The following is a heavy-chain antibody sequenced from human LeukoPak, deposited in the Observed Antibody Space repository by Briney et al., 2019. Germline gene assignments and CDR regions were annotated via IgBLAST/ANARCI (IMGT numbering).Heavy chain of an antibody. CDR1: GFTFSSYG. J-gene: IGHJ4*02. CDR2: ISYDGSNK. Sequence: PGVSLRLSCAASGFTFSSYGMHWVRQAPGKGLEWVAVISYDGSNKYYADSVKGRFTISRDNSKNTLYLQMNSLRAEDTAVYYCAKDTAPGYSSLGYWGQGTLVTVSS. V-gene: IGHV3-30*18. CDR3: AKDTAPGYSSLGY. D-gene: IGHD3-9*01.